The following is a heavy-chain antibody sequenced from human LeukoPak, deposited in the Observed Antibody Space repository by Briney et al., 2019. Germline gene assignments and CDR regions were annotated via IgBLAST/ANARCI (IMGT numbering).Heavy chain of an antibody. CDR2: ISGSGGST. Sequence: GGSLRLSCAASGFTFSSYAMSWVRQAPGKGLEWVSAISGSGGSTYYADSVKGRFTISRDNAKNSLYLQMNSLRAEDTAVYYCARDLTHKYYYDSSGYYHVGAFDIWGQGTMVTVSS. D-gene: IGHD3-22*01. CDR1: GFTFSSYA. CDR3: ARDLTHKYYYDSSGYYHVGAFDI. J-gene: IGHJ3*02. V-gene: IGHV3-23*01.